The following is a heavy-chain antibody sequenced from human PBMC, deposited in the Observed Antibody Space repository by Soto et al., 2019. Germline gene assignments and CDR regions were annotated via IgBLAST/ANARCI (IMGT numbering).Heavy chain of an antibody. CDR2: IYYSGST. J-gene: IGHJ4*02. Sequence: SETLSLTGTVTGGSISSYYWGWIRQPPGKGLEWIGYIYYSGSTNYNPSLKSRVTISVDTSKNQFSLKLSSVTAADTAVYYCASQPSSITGTTVYYFDYWAQGTLVTVSS. CDR3: ASQPSSITGTTVYYFDY. D-gene: IGHD1-7*01. CDR1: GGSISSYY. V-gene: IGHV4-59*08.